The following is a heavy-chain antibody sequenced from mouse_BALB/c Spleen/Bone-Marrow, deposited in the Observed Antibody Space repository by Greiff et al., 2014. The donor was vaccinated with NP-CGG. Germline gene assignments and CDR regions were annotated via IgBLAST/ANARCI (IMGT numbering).Heavy chain of an antibody. CDR1: GYTFTSYW. V-gene: IGHV1S81*02. J-gene: IGHJ2*01. CDR2: INPSNGRT. CDR3: ARCYYGNYFDY. Sequence: QVHVKQSGAELVKPGASVKLSCKASGYTFTSYWMRWVKQRPGQGLEWIGEINPSNGRTNYNEKFKSKATLTVDKSSSTAYMQLISLTSEDSAVYYCARCYYGNYFDYWGQGTTLTVSS. D-gene: IGHD2-1*01.